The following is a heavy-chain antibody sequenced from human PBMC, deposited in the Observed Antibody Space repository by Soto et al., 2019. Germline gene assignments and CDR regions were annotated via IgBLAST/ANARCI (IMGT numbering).Heavy chain of an antibody. J-gene: IGHJ3*01. CDR3: ARPYGGKIGDAPDL. CDR1: GFTFSTYA. CDR2: ISDAAGSA. D-gene: IGHD4-17*01. Sequence: GGSLRLSCAASGFTFSTYAMSWVRQVPGKGLEWVSTISDAAGSAYYVDSVKGRFTISRDNSKKTLYLQMNSLRAEDSAVYYCARPYGGKIGDAPDLWGQGTMVTVSS. V-gene: IGHV3-23*01.